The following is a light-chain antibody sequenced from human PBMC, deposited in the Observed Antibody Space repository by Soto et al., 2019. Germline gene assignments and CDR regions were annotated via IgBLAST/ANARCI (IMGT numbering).Light chain of an antibody. J-gene: IGKJ1*01. CDR1: QSISSG. Sequence: DIQMTQSPSTLSASVGDRVTITCRASQSISSGLAWYQQKPGKAPKLLIYKASSLESGVPSRFSGSGSGTEFTLTISSPQPDDFPTYYCQQFNNYPWTFGQGTRVEIK. CDR2: KAS. V-gene: IGKV1-5*03. CDR3: QQFNNYPWT.